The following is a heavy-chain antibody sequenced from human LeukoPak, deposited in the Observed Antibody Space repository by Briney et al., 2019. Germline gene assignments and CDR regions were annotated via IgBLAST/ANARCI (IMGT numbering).Heavy chain of an antibody. V-gene: IGHV1-46*01. CDR3: ATFAGGDY. CDR1: GYTVTSYY. Sequence: ASVKVSCKASGYTVTSYYMHWVRQAPGQGLEWMAILNPSGGSSNYAQKFQGRATLTEDTSTDTAYMELSSLRSEDTAVYYCATFAGGDYWGQGTLVTVSS. CDR2: LNPSGGSS. D-gene: IGHD3-10*01. J-gene: IGHJ4*02.